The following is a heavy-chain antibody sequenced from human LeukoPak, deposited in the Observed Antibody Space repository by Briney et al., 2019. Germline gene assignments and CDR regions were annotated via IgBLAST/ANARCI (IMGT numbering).Heavy chain of an antibody. CDR3: ARDDYCSGGSCYFAARKKYYFDY. V-gene: IGHV3-21*01. Sequence: GGSLRLSCAASGFTFSSYKMNWVRQAPGKGLEWVSSISSSSSYIYYADSVKGRFTISRDNAKNSLYLQMNSLRAEDTAVYYCARDDYCSGGSCYFAARKKYYFDYWGQGTLVTVSS. D-gene: IGHD2-15*01. CDR2: ISSSSSYI. CDR1: GFTFSSYK. J-gene: IGHJ4*02.